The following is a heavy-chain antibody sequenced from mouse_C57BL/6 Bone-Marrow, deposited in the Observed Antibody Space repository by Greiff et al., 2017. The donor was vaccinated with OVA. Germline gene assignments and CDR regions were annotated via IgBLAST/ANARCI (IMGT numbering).Heavy chain of an antibody. D-gene: IGHD1-1*01. CDR3: ARGVSTTVDGSYYFDY. J-gene: IGHJ2*01. CDR2: IYPRDGST. V-gene: IGHV1-85*01. CDR1: GYTFTSYD. Sequence: QVQLQQSGPELVKPGASVKLSCKASGYTFTSYDINWVKQRPGQGLEWIGWIYPRDGSTKYNEKFKGKATLTVDTSSSTAYMELHSLTSEDSAVYFCARGVSTTVDGSYYFDYWGQGTTLTVSS.